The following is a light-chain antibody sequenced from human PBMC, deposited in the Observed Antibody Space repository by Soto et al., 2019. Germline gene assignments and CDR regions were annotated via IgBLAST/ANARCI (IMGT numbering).Light chain of an antibody. CDR2: AAS. Sequence: DIQMTQSPSSLSASVGDRVTITCRASQGISSYLAWYQQKPGKAPKLLIYAASTLQSGVPSRFSGSGSGTEFTLTISSLQPDDFATYYCQHYNVYPWTFGQGTKVDIK. CDR1: QGISSY. J-gene: IGKJ1*01. CDR3: QHYNVYPWT. V-gene: IGKV1-16*01.